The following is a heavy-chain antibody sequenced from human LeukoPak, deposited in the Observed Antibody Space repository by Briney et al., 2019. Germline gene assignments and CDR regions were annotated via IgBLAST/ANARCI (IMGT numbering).Heavy chain of an antibody. CDR3: TREIAVAGTLGY. CDR2: IRSKAYGGTT. CDR1: GFTFGDYT. Sequence: GGSLRLSCTASGFTFGDYTMNWVRQAPGKGLEWVGFIRSKAYGGTTEYAASVKVRFTISRDDSKSIAYLQMNSMNTEDTAVYYCTREIAVAGTLGYWGQGTLVTVSS. D-gene: IGHD6-19*01. J-gene: IGHJ4*02. V-gene: IGHV3-49*04.